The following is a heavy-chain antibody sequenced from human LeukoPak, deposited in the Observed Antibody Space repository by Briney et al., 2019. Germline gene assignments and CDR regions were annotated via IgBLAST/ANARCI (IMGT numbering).Heavy chain of an antibody. V-gene: IGHV3-33*01. CDR3: ARDGGSGIDY. CDR1: GFSLTTYG. Sequence: GGSLRLSCAASGFSLTTYGTPWLRQAPGKGLEWVAVIWYDGSRKFYGDSVKGRFTVSRDTFENTMYLQMNSLRVEDTAVYYCARDGGSGIDYWGQGPLVTVSS. CDR2: IWYDGSRK. D-gene: IGHD3-10*01. J-gene: IGHJ4*02.